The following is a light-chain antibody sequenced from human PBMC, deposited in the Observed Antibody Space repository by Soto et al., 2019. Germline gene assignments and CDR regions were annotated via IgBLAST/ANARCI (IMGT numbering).Light chain of an antibody. CDR2: DAS. Sequence: DIQMTQSPSTLSASVGDRVTITCRASQSISSWLAWYQQKPGQAPKLLIYDASSLESGVPSRFSGSGSGTEFTLTISSPQPDDFETYYCQQYNSYSWTFGQGTKVEIK. CDR3: QQYNSYSWT. CDR1: QSISSW. J-gene: IGKJ1*01. V-gene: IGKV1-5*01.